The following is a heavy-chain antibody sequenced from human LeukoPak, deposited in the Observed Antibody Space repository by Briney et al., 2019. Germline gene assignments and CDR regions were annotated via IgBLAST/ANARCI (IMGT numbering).Heavy chain of an antibody. Sequence: EASVKVSCKASGGTFSSYAISWVRQAPGQGLEWMGGIIPIFGTANYAQKFQGRVTITTDESTSTAYMELSSLRSEDTAVYYCARGIVVVPAAILAYWFDPWGQGTLVTVSS. CDR2: IIPIFGTA. D-gene: IGHD2-2*02. CDR3: ARGIVVVPAAILAYWFDP. J-gene: IGHJ5*02. CDR1: GGTFSSYA. V-gene: IGHV1-69*05.